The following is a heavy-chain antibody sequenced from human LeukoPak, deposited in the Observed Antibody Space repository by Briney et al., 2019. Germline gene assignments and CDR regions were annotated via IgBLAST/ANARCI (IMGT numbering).Heavy chain of an antibody. D-gene: IGHD4-17*01. CDR1: GFLFSNYW. CDR3: AREFGDYGGYFDL. CDR2: IKHDGSEK. Sequence: PGGSLRLSCVTSGFLFSNYWMSWVRQAAGKGLEWVANIKHDGSEKYYVDSVKGRFTISRDDSKKSLFLHMNSLRADDTAVYFCAREFGDYGGYFDLWGRGTLVTVSS. J-gene: IGHJ2*01. V-gene: IGHV3-7*01.